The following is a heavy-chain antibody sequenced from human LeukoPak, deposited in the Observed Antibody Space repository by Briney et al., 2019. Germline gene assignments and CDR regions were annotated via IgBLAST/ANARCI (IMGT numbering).Heavy chain of an antibody. CDR2: INPNSGGT. V-gene: IGHV1-2*06. CDR1: GYTFTDYY. D-gene: IGHD6-19*01. Sequence: ASVKVSCKASGYTFTDYYIHWVRQRQAPGQGLEWMGRINPNSGGTNYAQKFQGRVTMTRDTSISTAYMELSSLSSDDTAVYFCARRVGSSSGCSIDYWGQGTLVTVSS. CDR3: ARRVGSSSGCSIDY. J-gene: IGHJ4*02.